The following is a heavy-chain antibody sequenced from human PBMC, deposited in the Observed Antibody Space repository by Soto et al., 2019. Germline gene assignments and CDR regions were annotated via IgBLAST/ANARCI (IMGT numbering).Heavy chain of an antibody. CDR1: GGTFSSYA. J-gene: IGHJ6*02. CDR2: IIPIFGTA. V-gene: IGHV1-69*01. Sequence: QVQLVQSGAEVKKPGSSVKVSCKASGGTFSSYAISWVRQAPGQGLEWMGGIIPIFGTANYAQKFQGRVTITADESTSTAYMELSSLRSEDTAVYYCARDWGDYNYGGDYYYGMDVWGQGTTVTVSS. CDR3: ARDWGDYNYGGDYYYGMDV. D-gene: IGHD1-1*01.